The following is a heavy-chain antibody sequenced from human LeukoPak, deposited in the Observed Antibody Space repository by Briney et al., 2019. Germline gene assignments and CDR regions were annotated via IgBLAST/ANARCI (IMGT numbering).Heavy chain of an antibody. CDR2: INKDGSEK. Sequence: GGSLRLSCVASGFTFSSHWMSWVRQAPGEGLEWVANINKDGSEKYYVDSVKGRFTISRDNAENSLYLQMNSLRAEDTALYYCARVNTVGAAPDYWGQGTLVTVSS. J-gene: IGHJ4*02. D-gene: IGHD1-26*01. V-gene: IGHV3-7*04. CDR1: GFTFSSHW. CDR3: ARVNTVGAAPDY.